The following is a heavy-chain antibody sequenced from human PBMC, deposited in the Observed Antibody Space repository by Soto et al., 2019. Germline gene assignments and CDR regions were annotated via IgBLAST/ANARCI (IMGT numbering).Heavy chain of an antibody. CDR3: ARGSPPYIAARRGWFDP. Sequence: SVKVSCKASGGTFSSYSISWVRQAPGQGLEWTGGIIPIFGTANYAQKFQGRVTITADESTSTAYMELSSLRSEDTAVYYCARGSPPYIAARRGWFDPWGQGTLVTVSS. J-gene: IGHJ5*02. V-gene: IGHV1-69*13. CDR1: GGTFSSYS. D-gene: IGHD6-6*01. CDR2: IIPIFGTA.